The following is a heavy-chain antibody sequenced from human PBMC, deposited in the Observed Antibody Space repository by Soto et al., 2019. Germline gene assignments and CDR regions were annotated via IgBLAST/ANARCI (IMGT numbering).Heavy chain of an antibody. Sequence: SETLSLTCAVYGGSFSGYYWTWIRQPPGTGLEWIGEINHSGSTNYNPSLKSRVTISVDTSKNQFSLKLSSVTAADTAVYYCARLKNLPARDYYYGMDVWGQGTTVTVSS. CDR2: INHSGST. D-gene: IGHD3-10*01. J-gene: IGHJ6*02. V-gene: IGHV4-34*01. CDR3: ARLKNLPARDYYYGMDV. CDR1: GGSFSGYY.